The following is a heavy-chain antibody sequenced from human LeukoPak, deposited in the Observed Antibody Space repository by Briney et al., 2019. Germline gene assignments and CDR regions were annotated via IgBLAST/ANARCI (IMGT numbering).Heavy chain of an antibody. CDR2: ISSSSSYI. V-gene: IGHV3-21*01. Sequence: PGGSLRLSCAASGFTFSSYSMNWVRQAPGKGLEWVSSISSSSSYIYYADSVKGRFTISRDNAKNSLYLQMNSLRAEDTAVYYCARDDSSGYYYGFDYWGQGTLVTVSS. CDR1: GFTFSSYS. D-gene: IGHD3-22*01. CDR3: ARDDSSGYYYGFDY. J-gene: IGHJ4*02.